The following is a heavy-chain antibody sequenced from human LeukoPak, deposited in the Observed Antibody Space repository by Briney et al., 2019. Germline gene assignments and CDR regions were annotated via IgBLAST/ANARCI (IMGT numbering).Heavy chain of an antibody. D-gene: IGHD3-10*01. V-gene: IGHV3-66*01. Sequence: GGSLRLSCAASGFTVSSNYMSWVRQAPGKGLEWVSVIYSGGSTYYADSVKGRFTISRDNSKNTLYLQMNSLRAEDTAVYYCARAPYGSGSPLDYWGQGTLVTVSS. CDR3: ARAPYGSGSPLDY. J-gene: IGHJ4*02. CDR2: IYSGGST. CDR1: GFTVSSNY.